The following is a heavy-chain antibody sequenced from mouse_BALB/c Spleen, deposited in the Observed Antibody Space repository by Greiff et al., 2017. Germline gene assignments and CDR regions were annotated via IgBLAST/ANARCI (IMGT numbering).Heavy chain of an antibody. CDR1: GFNIKDTY. Sequence: VQLKQSGAELVKPGASVKLSCTASGFNIKDTYMHWVKQRPEQGLEWIGRIDPANGNTKYDPKFQGKATITADTSSNTAYLQLSSLTSEDTAVYYCVPDSLYDYDGWFAYWGQGTLVTVSA. CDR2: IDPANGNT. V-gene: IGHV14-3*02. J-gene: IGHJ3*01. CDR3: VPDSLYDYDGWFAY. D-gene: IGHD2-4*01.